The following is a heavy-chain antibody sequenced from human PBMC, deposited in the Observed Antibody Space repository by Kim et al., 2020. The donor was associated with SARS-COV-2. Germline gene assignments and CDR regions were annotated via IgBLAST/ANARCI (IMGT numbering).Heavy chain of an antibody. V-gene: IGHV3-23*01. Sequence: GGSLRLSCAASGFTFSTYAMSWVRQAPGKGLEWVSAISGSGRTTYYADSVTGRLTISRDNSKNTLYLQMNSLRADDTAVYYCAKRHYDSSGPQHYFDYWG. CDR2: ISGSGRTT. CDR1: GFTFSTYA. J-gene: IGHJ4*01. D-gene: IGHD3-22*01. CDR3: AKRHYDSSGPQHYFDY.